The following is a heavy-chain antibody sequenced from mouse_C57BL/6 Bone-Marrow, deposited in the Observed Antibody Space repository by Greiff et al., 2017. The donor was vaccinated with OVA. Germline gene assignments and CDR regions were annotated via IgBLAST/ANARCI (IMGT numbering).Heavy chain of an antibody. Sequence: VQLQQPGAELVKPGASVKLSCKASGYTFTSYWMHWVKQRPGQGLEWIGMIHPNSGSTNYNEKFKSKATLTVDKSSSTAYMQLSSLTSEDSAVYYCARNSNYSDYFDYWGQGTTLTVSS. CDR3: ARNSNYSDYFDY. D-gene: IGHD2-5*01. CDR1: GYTFTSYW. V-gene: IGHV1-64*01. CDR2: IHPNSGST. J-gene: IGHJ2*01.